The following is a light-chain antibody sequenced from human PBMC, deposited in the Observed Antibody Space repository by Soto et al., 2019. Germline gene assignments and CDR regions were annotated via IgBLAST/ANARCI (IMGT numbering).Light chain of an antibody. V-gene: IGKV3-20*01. CDR3: QQYGSSPPLT. Sequence: EIVLTQSPGKLSLSPGERATLSCRASQSISSSFLAWYQQKPGQAPRLLFYGASSRRTGIPDRFSGSGSGTVFTLTISRLQPEDFAVYYCQQYGSSPPLTFGGGTKVEIK. J-gene: IGKJ4*01. CDR1: QSISSSF. CDR2: GAS.